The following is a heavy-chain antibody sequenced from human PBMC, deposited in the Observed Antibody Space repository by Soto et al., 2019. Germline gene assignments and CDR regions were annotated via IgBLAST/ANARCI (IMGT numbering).Heavy chain of an antibody. J-gene: IGHJ4*02. CDR2: ISGSVGST. Sequence: EVQLLESGGGLVQPGGSLRLSCAASGFTFSSYAMSWVRQAPGKGLEWVSAISGSVGSTYYADSVKGRFTISRDNSKNTLYLQMNSLRAEDTAVYYCASMITFGGPPYYWGQATLVTVSS. D-gene: IGHD3-16*01. CDR3: ASMITFGGPPYY. V-gene: IGHV3-23*01. CDR1: GFTFSSYA.